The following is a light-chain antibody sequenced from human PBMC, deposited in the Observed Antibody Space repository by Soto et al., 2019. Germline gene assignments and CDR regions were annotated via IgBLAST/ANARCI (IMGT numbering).Light chain of an antibody. CDR2: DAS. CDR1: QSVSSY. V-gene: IGKV3-11*02. Sequence: EIVLTQSPATLSLSPGERATLSCRASQSVSSYLAWYQKKPGQPPRLLIYDASNRATDIPARFSGSGSGRDLTLTISSLAPEDFAIYYCQQRDSWPLTFGGGTKVEIK. J-gene: IGKJ4*01. CDR3: QQRDSWPLT.